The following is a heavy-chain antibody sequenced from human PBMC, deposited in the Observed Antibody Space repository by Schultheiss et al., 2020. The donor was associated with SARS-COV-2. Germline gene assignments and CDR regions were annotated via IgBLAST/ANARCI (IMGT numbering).Heavy chain of an antibody. CDR1: EFTFNNYA. CDR3: TRGANWRFDY. D-gene: IGHD1-20*01. CDR2: ISGGANSI. Sequence: GGSLRLSCAASEFTFNNYAMSWIRQAPGKGLEWVSAISGGANSIYYADSVKGRFAISRDNSKNTLYLQMNSLRAEDTAVYYCTRGANWRFDYWGQGTLVTVSS. V-gene: IGHV3-23*01. J-gene: IGHJ4*02.